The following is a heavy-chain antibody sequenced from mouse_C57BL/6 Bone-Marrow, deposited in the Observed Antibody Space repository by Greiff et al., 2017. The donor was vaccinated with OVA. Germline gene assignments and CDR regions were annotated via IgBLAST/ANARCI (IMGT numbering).Heavy chain of an antibody. Sequence: EVQLQESGPGLAKPSQTLSLTCSVTGYSITSDYWNWIRKFPGNKLEYMGYISYSGSTYYNPSLKSRISITRDTSKNQYYLQLNSVTTEDTATYYCARSETTVVAVHWYFDVWGTGTTVTVSS. CDR3: ARSETTVVAVHWYFDV. CDR1: GYSITSDY. D-gene: IGHD1-1*01. V-gene: IGHV3-8*01. J-gene: IGHJ1*03. CDR2: ISYSGST.